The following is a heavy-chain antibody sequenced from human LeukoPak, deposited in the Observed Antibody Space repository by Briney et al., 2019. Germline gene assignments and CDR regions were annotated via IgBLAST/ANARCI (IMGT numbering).Heavy chain of an antibody. Sequence: SETLSLTCTVSGGSISSSSYYWGWIRQPPGKGLGWIGSIYYSGSTYYNPSLKSRVTISVDTSKNQFSLKLSSVTAADTAVYYCARGGLTPYSSSRASPDAEYSQHWGQGTLVTVSS. D-gene: IGHD6-13*01. CDR1: GGSISSSSYY. CDR2: IYYSGST. V-gene: IGHV4-39*07. CDR3: ARGGLTPYSSSRASPDAEYSQH. J-gene: IGHJ1*01.